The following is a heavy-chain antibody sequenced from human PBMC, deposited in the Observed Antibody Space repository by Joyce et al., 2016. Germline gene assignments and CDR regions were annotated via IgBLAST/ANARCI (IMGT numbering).Heavy chain of an antibody. CDR2: VDGRTGGI. CDR3: VRDWSYACDF. J-gene: IGHJ3*01. D-gene: IGHD3-10*01. V-gene: IGHV3-48*02. Sequence: EVQLLESGGGLVEPGGSLRLSCAASGFTFSSYSMNWVRQAQGKGLDWISYVDGRTGGISYADSVKGRVTISGDNAKSSVDLQMNSLRDGDTAVYYCVRDWSYACDFWGQGTMVTVS. CDR1: GFTFSSYS.